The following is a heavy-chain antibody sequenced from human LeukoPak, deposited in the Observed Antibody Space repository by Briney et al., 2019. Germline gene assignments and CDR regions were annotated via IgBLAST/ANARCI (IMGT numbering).Heavy chain of an antibody. CDR1: GFTFRSYE. CDR2: IYYSGST. CDR3: ARDRRVEQWLDIDY. V-gene: IGHV4-59*12. Sequence: GSLRLSCEDSGFTFRSYEMNWVRQAPGKGLEWIGSIYYSGSTNYNPSLKSRVTISVDTSKNQFSLKLSSVTAADTAVYYCARDRRVEQWLDIDYWGQGTLVTVSS. J-gene: IGHJ4*02. D-gene: IGHD6-19*01.